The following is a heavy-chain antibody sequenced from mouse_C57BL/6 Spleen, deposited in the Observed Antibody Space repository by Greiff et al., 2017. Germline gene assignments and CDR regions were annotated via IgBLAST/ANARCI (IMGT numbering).Heavy chain of an antibody. J-gene: IGHJ1*03. D-gene: IGHD3-2*01. CDR2: ISSGGSYT. CDR3: ARDSQYFDV. CDR1: GFTFSSYG. V-gene: IGHV5-6*01. Sequence: EVKLVESGGDLVKPGGSLKLSCAASGFTFSSYGMSWVRQTPDKRLEWVATISSGGSYTYYPDSVKGRFTISRDNAKNTLYLQMSSLKSEDTAMYYCARDSQYFDVWGTGTTVTVSS.